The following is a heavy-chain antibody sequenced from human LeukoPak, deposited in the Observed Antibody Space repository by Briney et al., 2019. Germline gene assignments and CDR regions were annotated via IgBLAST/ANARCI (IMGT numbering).Heavy chain of an antibody. CDR2: IYASGST. J-gene: IGHJ6*03. D-gene: IGHD1-26*01. Sequence: SETLSLTCSVSGGSFTSFYWSWIRQPAGKGLEWIGRIYASGSTNYNPSLKSRVTMSVDTSKNQFSLKLNSVTAADTAVYYCARGPSGSYPYYYYYMDVWGKGTTVTISS. CDR3: ARGPSGSYPYYYYYMDV. CDR1: GGSFTSFY. V-gene: IGHV4-4*07.